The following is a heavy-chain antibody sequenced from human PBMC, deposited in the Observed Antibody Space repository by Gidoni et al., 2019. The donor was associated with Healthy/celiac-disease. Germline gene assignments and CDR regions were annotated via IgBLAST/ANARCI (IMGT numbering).Heavy chain of an antibody. D-gene: IGHD3-3*01. CDR2: INHRGST. V-gene: IGHV4-34*01. Sequence: QVQLQQWGAGLLKPSETLSLTCAVYGGSFSGYYWSWIRQPPGKGLEWIGEINHRGSTYSGPSLKRRVTISVDTSKNQFSLKLSSVTAADTAVYYCARGKRVDFWSCLPEVFDYWGQGTLVTVSS. CDR3: ARGKRVDFWSCLPEVFDY. CDR1: GGSFSGYY. J-gene: IGHJ4*02.